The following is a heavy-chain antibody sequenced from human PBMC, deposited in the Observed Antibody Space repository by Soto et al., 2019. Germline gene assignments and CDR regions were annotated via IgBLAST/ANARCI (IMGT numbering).Heavy chain of an antibody. CDR1: GWSFSGYY. CDR2: INHRGST. V-gene: IGHV4-34*01. CDR3: ARGRNGMDV. Sequence: QVQLQQWGAGLLKLSETLSLTCAVYGWSFSGYYWSWIRQPPGKGLEWIGEINHRGSTNYNPSRKIRVTMSADTSKSHFSLKLSPVTAADTAVYYGARGRNGMDVWGQGTTVTVAS. J-gene: IGHJ6*02.